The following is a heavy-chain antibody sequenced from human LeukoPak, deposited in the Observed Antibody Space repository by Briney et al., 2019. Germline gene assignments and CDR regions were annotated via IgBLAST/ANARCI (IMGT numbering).Heavy chain of an antibody. V-gene: IGHV3-21*01. J-gene: IGHJ4*02. CDR2: ISSSSSYI. CDR3: ARGGITMIVY. D-gene: IGHD3-22*01. CDR1: GFTFSSYS. Sequence: KSGGSLRLSCAASGFTFSSYSMNWVRQAPGKGLEWVSSISSSSSYIYYADSVKGRFTISRDNAENSLYLQMNSLRAEDTAVYYCARGGITMIVYWGQGTLVTVSS.